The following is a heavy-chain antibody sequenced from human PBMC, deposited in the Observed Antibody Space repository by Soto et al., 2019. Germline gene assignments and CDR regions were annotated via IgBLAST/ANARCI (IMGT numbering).Heavy chain of an antibody. Sequence: PAGSLRLSCAASGVTFSTYAMSGVRQAPGKGLEWVSAISGSGGNTYYADSVKGRFTISRDNSKNTLYLQMNSLRAEDTAVYYSALGYWARDAFDIWGQGTMVTVSS. CDR2: ISGSGGNT. D-gene: IGHD2-15*01. CDR3: ALGYWARDAFDI. V-gene: IGHV3-23*01. CDR1: GVTFSTYA. J-gene: IGHJ3*02.